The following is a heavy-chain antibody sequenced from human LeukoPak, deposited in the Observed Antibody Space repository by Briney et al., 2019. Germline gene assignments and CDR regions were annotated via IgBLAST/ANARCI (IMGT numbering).Heavy chain of an antibody. CDR3: AGYNYYTFDI. D-gene: IGHD5-18*01. J-gene: IGHJ3*02. Sequence: SETLSLTCTVAGGSISSYYWSWIRQPAGKGLEWIGRIYTSGSTNYNPSLKSRVTISEDTSKNQFSLKLSSVTAADTAVYYCAGYNYYTFDIWGQGTMVTVSS. CDR1: GGSISSYY. V-gene: IGHV4-4*07. CDR2: IYTSGST.